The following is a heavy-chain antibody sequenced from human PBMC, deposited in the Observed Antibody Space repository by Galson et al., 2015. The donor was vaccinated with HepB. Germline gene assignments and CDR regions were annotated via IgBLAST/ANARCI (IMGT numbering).Heavy chain of an antibody. CDR2: IYYSGST. J-gene: IGHJ4*02. V-gene: IGHV4-59*01. CDR3: ARVTDSSSWVDYFDY. CDR1: GGSISSYY. D-gene: IGHD6-13*01. Sequence: SETLSLTCTVSGGSISSYYWSWIRQPPGKGLEWIGYIYYSGSTNYNPSLKSRVTISVDTSKNQFSLKLSSVTAADTAVYYCARVTDSSSWVDYFDYWGQGTLVTVSS.